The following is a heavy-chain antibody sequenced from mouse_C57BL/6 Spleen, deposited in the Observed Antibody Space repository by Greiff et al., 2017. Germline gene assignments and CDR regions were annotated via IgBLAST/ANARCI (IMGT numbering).Heavy chain of an antibody. CDR3: ARGTCWFAY. V-gene: IGHV1-59*01. Sequence: QVQLQQPGAELVRPGTSVKLSCKASGYTFTSYWMHWVKQRPGQGLEWIGVIDPSDSYTNYNQKFKGKATLTVDTSSSTAYMQLSSLTSEDSAVYYCARGTCWFAYWGQGTLVTVSA. J-gene: IGHJ3*01. CDR2: IDPSDSYT. D-gene: IGHD3-3*01. CDR1: GYTFTSYW.